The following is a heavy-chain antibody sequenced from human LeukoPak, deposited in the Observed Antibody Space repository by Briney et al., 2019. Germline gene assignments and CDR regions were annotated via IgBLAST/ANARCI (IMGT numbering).Heavy chain of an antibody. CDR3: AKDRPAIFGVVNAFDI. Sequence: GGSLRLSCAASGFTFSSYAMSWVRQAPGKGLEWVSIIGGSGGDIYYADSVKGRFTISRDNSKNTLYLQMNSLRAEDTAVYYCAKDRPAIFGVVNAFDIWGQGTMVTVSS. CDR1: GFTFSSYA. D-gene: IGHD3-3*01. CDR2: IGGSGGDI. J-gene: IGHJ3*02. V-gene: IGHV3-23*01.